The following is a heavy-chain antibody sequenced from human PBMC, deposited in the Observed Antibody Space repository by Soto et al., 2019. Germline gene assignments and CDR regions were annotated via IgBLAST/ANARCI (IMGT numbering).Heavy chain of an antibody. CDR2: IYYSGST. J-gene: IGHJ4*02. D-gene: IGHD2-15*01. CDR1: GGSLSSSSYY. V-gene: IGHV4-39*01. Sequence: QLQLQESGPGLLKPSETLSLTCTVSGGSLSSSSYYWGWLRQPPGKGLEWIGSIYYSGSTYYNPSLKSRVSISVDSSKKQVSLKLSSVTAAATAVYYCARHVGARSGGSSAGCFGYWGQGTLVTVAS. CDR3: ARHVGARSGGSSAGCFGY.